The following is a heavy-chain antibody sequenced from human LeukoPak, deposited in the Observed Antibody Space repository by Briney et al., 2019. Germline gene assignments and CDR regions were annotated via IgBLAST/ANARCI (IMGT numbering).Heavy chain of an antibody. CDR2: ISSSSSYI. V-gene: IGHV3-21*01. J-gene: IGHJ4*02. CDR1: GFTFSSYS. CDR3: ARGLRLGELSPYYFDY. D-gene: IGHD3-16*02. Sequence: PGGSLRLSCAASGFTFSSYSMNWVRQAPGKGLEWVSSISSSSSYIYYADSVKGRFTISRDNAKNSLYLQMNSLRAEDTAVYYCARGLRLGELSPYYFDYWGQGTLVTVSS.